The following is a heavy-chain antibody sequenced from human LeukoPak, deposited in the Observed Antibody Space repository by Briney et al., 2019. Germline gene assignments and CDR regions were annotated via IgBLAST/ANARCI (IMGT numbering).Heavy chain of an antibody. CDR1: GFTFSSYG. CDR2: IWYDGSNK. J-gene: IGHJ5*02. Sequence: PGGSLRLSCAASGFTFSSYGMHWVRQAPGKGLEWVAVIWYDGSNKYYADSVKGRFTISRDNSKNTLYLQMNSLRAEDTAVYYCARESSGWYGTWFDPWGQGTLVTVSS. CDR3: ARESSGWYGTWFDP. V-gene: IGHV3-33*08. D-gene: IGHD6-19*01.